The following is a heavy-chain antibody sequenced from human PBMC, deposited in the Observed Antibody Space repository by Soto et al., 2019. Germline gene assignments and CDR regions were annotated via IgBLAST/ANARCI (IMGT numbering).Heavy chain of an antibody. D-gene: IGHD1-26*01. CDR2: VNWNGGST. CDR1: GGSFSGYY. J-gene: IGHJ4*02. Sequence: PSETLSLTCAVYGGSFSGYYWSWARQAPGKGLEWVSGVNWNGGSTGYADSVKGRFTISRDNAKNSLYLQMNSLRAEDTAFYYCVRGASLNFDYWGQGTLVTVS. V-gene: IGHV3-20*04. CDR3: VRGASLNFDY.